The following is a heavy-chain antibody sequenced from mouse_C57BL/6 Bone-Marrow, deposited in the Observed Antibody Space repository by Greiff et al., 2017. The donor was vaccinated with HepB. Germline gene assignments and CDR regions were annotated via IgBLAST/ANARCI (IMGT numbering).Heavy chain of an antibody. J-gene: IGHJ2*01. Sequence: QVQLQLSGAEPARPGASVKMSCKASGYTFTSYTMHWVKQRPGQGLEWIGYINPSSGYTKYNQKFKDKATLTADKSSSTAYMQLSSLTSEDSAVYYCARDSSGYQYYFNYWDQGTTLTVCS. V-gene: IGHV1-4*01. CDR2: INPSSGYT. D-gene: IGHD3-2*02. CDR3: ARDSSGYQYYFNY. CDR1: GYTFTSYT.